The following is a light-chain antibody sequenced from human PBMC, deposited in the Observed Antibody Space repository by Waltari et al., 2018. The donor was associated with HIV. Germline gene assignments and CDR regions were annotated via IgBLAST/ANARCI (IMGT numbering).Light chain of an antibody. CDR1: SSDVGAYMY. CDR3: ASFTTNRILV. Sequence: QSALTQPASVSGSPGQSITISCTGTSSDVGAYMYVSWYQPHADKAPKLIIFEVSNRPSVISNRFSGSKSGNTASLTISGLQTEDEADYYCASFTTNRILVFGGGTKVTVL. CDR2: EVS. V-gene: IGLV2-14*01. J-gene: IGLJ2*01.